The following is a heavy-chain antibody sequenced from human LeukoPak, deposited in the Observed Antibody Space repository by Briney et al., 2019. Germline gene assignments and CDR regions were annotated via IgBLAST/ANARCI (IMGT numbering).Heavy chain of an antibody. CDR1: GGSISSYY. V-gene: IGHV4-59*01. Sequence: SETLSLTCTVSGGSISSYYWSWIRQPPGKGLEWIGYIYYSGSTNYNPSLKSRVTISVDTSKNQFSLKLSSVTAADTAVYYCARAGEWELRDFDYWGQGTLVTVSS. CDR3: ARAGEWELRDFDY. J-gene: IGHJ4*02. CDR2: IYYSGST. D-gene: IGHD1-26*01.